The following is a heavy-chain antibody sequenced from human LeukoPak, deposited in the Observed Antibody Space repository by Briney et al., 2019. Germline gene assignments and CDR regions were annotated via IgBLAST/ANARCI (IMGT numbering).Heavy chain of an antibody. Sequence: SETLSLTCAVYGGSFSGYYWSWIRQPPGKGLEWIGEINHSGSTNYNPSLTSRVTISVDTSKNQFSLKLSSVTAADTAVYYCATRRARSEGYYSHFDYWGQGTLVTVSS. CDR1: GGSFSGYY. D-gene: IGHD3-22*01. CDR2: INHSGST. J-gene: IGHJ4*02. V-gene: IGHV4-34*01. CDR3: ATRRARSEGYYSHFDY.